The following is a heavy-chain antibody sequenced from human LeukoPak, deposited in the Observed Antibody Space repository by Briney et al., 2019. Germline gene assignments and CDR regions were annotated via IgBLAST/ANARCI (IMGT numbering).Heavy chain of an antibody. CDR2: IYYSGST. J-gene: IGHJ4*02. CDR3: ARVTGYVIEDYFDY. V-gene: IGHV4-59*01. D-gene: IGHD3-22*01. CDR1: GGSISSYY. Sequence: SETLSLTCTVSGGSISSYYWSWIRQPQGKGLEWIGYIYYSGSTNYNPSLKSRVTISVDTSKNQFSLKLSSVTAADTAMYYCARVTGYVIEDYFDYWGQGTLVTVSS.